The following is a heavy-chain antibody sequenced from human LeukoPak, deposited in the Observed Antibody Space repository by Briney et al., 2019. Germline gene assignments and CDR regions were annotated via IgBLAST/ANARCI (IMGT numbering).Heavy chain of an antibody. J-gene: IGHJ6*02. Sequence: GGSLRLSCAASGFTFSSYSMNWVRQAPGKGLEWVSSISSSSSYIYYADSVKSRFTISRDNAKNSLYLQMNSLRAEDTALYYCAKAGVGYCSSTSCPDYYYYGMDVWGQGTTVTVSS. D-gene: IGHD2-2*03. CDR2: ISSSSSYI. CDR1: GFTFSSYS. V-gene: IGHV3-21*04. CDR3: AKAGVGYCSSTSCPDYYYYGMDV.